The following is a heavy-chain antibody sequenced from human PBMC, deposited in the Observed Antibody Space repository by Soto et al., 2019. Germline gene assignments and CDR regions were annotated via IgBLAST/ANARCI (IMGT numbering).Heavy chain of an antibody. CDR3: ARATGTLRSRNCDY. Sequence: SSETLSVTCSVSGGSISTVGHYWTWIRQPPGKGLEWIGSIYHTGSTYYSKSLRSRLTMSVDTSKSQFSLRLSSVTAADTAVYYCARATGTLRSRNCDYWGQGSLVT. D-gene: IGHD1-1*01. CDR1: GGSISTVGHY. V-gene: IGHV4-31*03. J-gene: IGHJ4*02. CDR2: IYHTGST.